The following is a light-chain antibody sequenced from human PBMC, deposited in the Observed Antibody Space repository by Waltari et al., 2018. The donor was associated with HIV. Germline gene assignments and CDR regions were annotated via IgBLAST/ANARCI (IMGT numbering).Light chain of an antibody. Sequence: QSVLTQPPSASGTPGQRVTISCSGGGSNMGSNPVHWYQQLPGTAPKLLIYINNQRPSGVPDRFSGSKSGTSASLAISGLQSEDEADYYCSTWDDSLNGVLFGGGTKLTVL. CDR2: INN. V-gene: IGLV1-44*01. CDR1: GSNMGSNP. J-gene: IGLJ2*01. CDR3: STWDDSLNGVL.